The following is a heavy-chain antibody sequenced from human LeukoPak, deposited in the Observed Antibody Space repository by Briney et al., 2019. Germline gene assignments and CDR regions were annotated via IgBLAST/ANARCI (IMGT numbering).Heavy chain of an antibody. J-gene: IGHJ4*02. V-gene: IGHV3-23*01. CDR3: ATEKGDSPDY. Sequence: PGGSLRFSCAASGFTFSNYAMSWVRQAPGKGLEWVSGISGSGANTYHADSVKGRFTISRDNSKNTLYVQMNSLRAEDTAVYYCATEKGDSPDYWGQGTLVTVSS. D-gene: IGHD2-21*01. CDR1: GFTFSNYA. CDR2: ISGSGANT.